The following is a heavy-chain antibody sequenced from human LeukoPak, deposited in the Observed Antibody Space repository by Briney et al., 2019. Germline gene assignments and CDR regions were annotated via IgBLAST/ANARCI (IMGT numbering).Heavy chain of an antibody. J-gene: IGHJ3*02. D-gene: IGHD6-6*01. CDR2: ISSSSSTI. CDR1: GFTFNSYN. CDR3: ARAYSSSSGRDAFDS. V-gene: IGHV3-48*02. Sequence: PGGSLRLSCAASGFTFNSYNVNWVRQAPGKGLEWVSCISSSSSTIYYADSGKGRFTISRDSAKTSLFLQMNSLRDEDTAVYYCARAYSSSSGRDAFDSWGLGTLVTVSS.